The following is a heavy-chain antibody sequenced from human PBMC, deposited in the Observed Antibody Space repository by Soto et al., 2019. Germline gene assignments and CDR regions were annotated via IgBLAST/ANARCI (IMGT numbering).Heavy chain of an antibody. D-gene: IGHD2-15*01. J-gene: IGHJ5*02. CDR1: GFTFSSYA. CDR3: AKDRHIVVVVAATGYNWFDP. V-gene: IGHV3-23*01. CDR2: ISGSGGST. Sequence: GGSLRLSCAASGFTFSSYAMSWVRQAPGKGLEWVSAISGSGGSTYYADSVKGQFTISRDNSKNTLYLQMNSLRAEDTAVYYCAKDRHIVVVVAATGYNWFDPWGQGTLVTVSS.